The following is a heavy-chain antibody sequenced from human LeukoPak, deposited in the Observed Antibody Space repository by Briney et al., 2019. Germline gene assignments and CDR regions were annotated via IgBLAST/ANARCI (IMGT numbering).Heavy chain of an antibody. CDR1: GGSISSGGYY. J-gene: IGHJ4*02. V-gene: IGHV4-31*03. Sequence: PSQTLSLTCTVSGGSISSGGYYWSWIRQHPGKGLEWIGYIYYSGSTYYNPSLKSRVTISVDTSKNQFSLKLISVTAADTAVYYCARGPDYDFWSGYSTYFDYWGQGTLVTVSS. D-gene: IGHD3-3*01. CDR3: ARGPDYDFWSGYSTYFDY. CDR2: IYYSGST.